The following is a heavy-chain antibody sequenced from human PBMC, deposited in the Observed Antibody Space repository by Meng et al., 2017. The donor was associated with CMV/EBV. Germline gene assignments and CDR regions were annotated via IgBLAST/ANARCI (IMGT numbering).Heavy chain of an antibody. CDR1: GGSFSGYY. CDR2: INHSGST. V-gene: IGHV4-34*01. CDR3: ARRPLYIVVVPAARNWFDP. D-gene: IGHD2-2*01. Sequence: GSLRLSCAVYGGSFSGYYWSWIRQPPGKGLEWIGEINHSGSTNYNPSLKSRVTISVGTSKNQFSLKLSSVTAADTAVYYCARRPLYIVVVPAARNWFDPWGQGTLVTVSS. J-gene: IGHJ5*02.